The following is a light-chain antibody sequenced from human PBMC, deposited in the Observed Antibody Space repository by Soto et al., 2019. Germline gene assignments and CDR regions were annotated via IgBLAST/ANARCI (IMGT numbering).Light chain of an antibody. CDR1: QSISDW. CDR2: KAS. V-gene: IGKV1-5*03. CDR3: QQYGRPWT. Sequence: DIHMTQSPSTLPASVGDRVTITCRASQSISDWLAWYQQKPGKAPKLLIYKASSLETGVPSRFSGSGSGTEFTLTISSLQPDDFATYYCQQYGRPWTFGQGTKVQVK. J-gene: IGKJ1*01.